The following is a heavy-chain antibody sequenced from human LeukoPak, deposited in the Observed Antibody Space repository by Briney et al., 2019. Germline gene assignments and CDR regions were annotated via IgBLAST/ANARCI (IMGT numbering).Heavy chain of an antibody. CDR3: ARQDNATDV. Sequence: GGSLRLSCAASGFTFSNYDIHWVRQAPGKGLEWVAIISHDGSDKYYGDSLKGRFTISRDNSKNTLYLQMNSLRGEDTAVYYCARQDNATDVWGQGTTVTVSS. J-gene: IGHJ6*02. D-gene: IGHD2-2*01. CDR1: GFTFSNYD. CDR2: ISHDGSDK. V-gene: IGHV3-30*03.